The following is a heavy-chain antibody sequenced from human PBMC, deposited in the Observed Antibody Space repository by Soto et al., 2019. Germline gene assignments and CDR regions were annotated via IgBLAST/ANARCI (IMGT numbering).Heavy chain of an antibody. CDR1: GGSISSGGYS. J-gene: IGHJ4*02. CDR3: ARDAPGASYFDY. CDR2: IYHSGST. V-gene: IGHV4-30-2*01. Sequence: PSETLSLTCAVSGGSISSGGYSWSWIRQPPGKGLEWIGYIYHSGSTYYNPSLKSRVTISVDRSKNQFSLKLSSVTAADTAVYYCARDAPGASYFDYWGQGTLVTVSS. D-gene: IGHD1-26*01.